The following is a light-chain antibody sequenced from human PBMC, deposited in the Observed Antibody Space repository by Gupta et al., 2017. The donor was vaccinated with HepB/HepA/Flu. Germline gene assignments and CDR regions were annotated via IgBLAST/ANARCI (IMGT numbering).Light chain of an antibody. CDR1: SRDVGSYNL. CDR3: CSYAGSSTSVV. V-gene: IGLV2-23*02. Sequence: QSALTQPASVSGSPGQSITISCTGTSRDVGSYNLVSWYQQHPGKAPKLMIYEVSKRPSGVSNRFSGSKSGNTASLTISGLQAEDEADYYCCSYAGSSTSVVFGGGTKLTVL. CDR2: EVS. J-gene: IGLJ2*01.